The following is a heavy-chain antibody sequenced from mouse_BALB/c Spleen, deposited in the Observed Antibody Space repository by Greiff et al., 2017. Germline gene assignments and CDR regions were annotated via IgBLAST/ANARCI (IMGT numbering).Heavy chain of an antibody. CDR1: GYSITSDYA. J-gene: IGHJ4*01. CDR3: ARGYYYGSSSFYAMDY. V-gene: IGHV3-2*02. D-gene: IGHD1-1*01. CDR2: ISYSGST. Sequence: VQLQQSGPGLVKPSQSLSLTCTVTGYSITSDYAWNWIRQFPGNKLEWMGYISYSGSTSYNPSLKSRISITRDTSKNQFFLQLNSVTTEDTATYYCARGYYYGSSSFYAMDYWGQGTSVTVSS.